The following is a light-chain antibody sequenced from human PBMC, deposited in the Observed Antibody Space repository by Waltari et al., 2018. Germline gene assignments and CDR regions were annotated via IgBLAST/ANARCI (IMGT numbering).Light chain of an antibody. Sequence: GTSSDIGGYNFVSWSQQHPGKVPKLIIYEVYNRPSGVSYRFSGSKSGNTASLTISGLQAEDEADYYCSSYTSSSTGIFGGGTKLTVL. CDR3: SSYTSSSTGI. V-gene: IGLV2-14*01. CDR1: SSDIGGYNF. CDR2: EVY. J-gene: IGLJ2*01.